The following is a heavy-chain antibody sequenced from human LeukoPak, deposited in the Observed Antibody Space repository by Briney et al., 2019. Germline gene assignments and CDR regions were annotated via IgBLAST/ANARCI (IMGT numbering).Heavy chain of an antibody. J-gene: IGHJ6*01. CDR3: ARIRAVGVPVAIDAYYSYGMDV. D-gene: IGHD2-2*02. Sequence: GSSVKVSCKASGATFSKNAISWVRQAPGQGLEWMGRFIPNVGIPTYAQKFQGRITIIADTSTNTAYMELSSLTSEDTAVYYCARIRAVGVPVAIDAYYSYGMDVWGEGTTVTVSP. V-gene: IGHV1-69*04. CDR2: FIPNVGIP. CDR1: GATFSKNA.